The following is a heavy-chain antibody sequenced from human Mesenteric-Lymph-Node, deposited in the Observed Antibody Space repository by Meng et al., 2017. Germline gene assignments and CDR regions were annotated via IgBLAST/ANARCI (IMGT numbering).Heavy chain of an antibody. D-gene: IGHD1-26*01. Sequence: ASVKVSCKASGYTFTSYAMHWVRQAPGQRLEWMGWINPNSGGTNYAQKFQGRVTMTRDTSISTAYMELSRLRSDDTAVYYCARGGGGSPTSFWFDPWGQGTLVTVSS. J-gene: IGHJ5*02. CDR2: INPNSGGT. CDR1: GYTFTSYA. V-gene: IGHV1-2*02. CDR3: ARGGGGSPTSFWFDP.